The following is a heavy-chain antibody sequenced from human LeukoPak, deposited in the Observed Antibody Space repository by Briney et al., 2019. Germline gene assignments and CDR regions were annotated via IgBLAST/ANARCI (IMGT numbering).Heavy chain of an antibody. Sequence: PGGSLRLSCAASGFTFDDYGMSWVRHAPGRGLECVSGINWNGGRTGYVDSVKGRFTISRDNAKNSLYLQMNSLRAEDTALYCCARDQGGTGSWYEGEGYWGQGTLVTVSS. D-gene: IGHD6-13*01. CDR1: GFTFDDYG. V-gene: IGHV3-20*04. CDR3: ARDQGGTGSWYEGEGY. J-gene: IGHJ4*02. CDR2: INWNGGRT.